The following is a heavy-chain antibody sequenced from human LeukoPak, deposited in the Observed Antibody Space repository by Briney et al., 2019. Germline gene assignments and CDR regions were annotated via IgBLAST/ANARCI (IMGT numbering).Heavy chain of an antibody. CDR3: ARGTLRFLEWLAIGPDYYYGMDV. V-gene: IGHV4-34*01. Sequence: PSETLSLTCAVYGGSFSGYYWSWIRQPPGKGLEWIGEINHSGSTNYNPSLKSRVTISVDTSKNQFSLKLSSVTAADTAVYYCARGTLRFLEWLAIGPDYYYGMDVWGQGTTVTVSS. D-gene: IGHD3-3*01. CDR1: GGSFSGYY. CDR2: INHSGST. J-gene: IGHJ6*02.